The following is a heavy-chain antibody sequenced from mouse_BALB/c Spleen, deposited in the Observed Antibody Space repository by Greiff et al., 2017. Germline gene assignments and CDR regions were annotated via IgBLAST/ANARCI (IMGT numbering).Heavy chain of an antibody. CDR3: ARGGLRRPLDY. D-gene: IGHD2-4*01. CDR1: GFNIKDTY. J-gene: IGHJ2*01. V-gene: IGHV14-3*02. Sequence: EVQLQQSGAELVKPGASVKLSCTASGFNIKDTYMHWVKQRPEQGLEWIGRIDPANGNTKYDPKFQGKATITADTSSNTAYPQLSSLTSEDTAVYYFARGGLRRPLDYWGQGTTLTVSS. CDR2: IDPANGNT.